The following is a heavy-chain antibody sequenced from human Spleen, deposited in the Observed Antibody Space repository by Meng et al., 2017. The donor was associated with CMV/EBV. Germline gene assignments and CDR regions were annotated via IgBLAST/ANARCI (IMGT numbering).Heavy chain of an antibody. Sequence: GTLSSYTVIWVRQAPGQGLEWMGRIIPTLGLATYAQKFQGRVTLIADKSTSTVYMELSSLRYEDTAVYYCAKDRGDCDITICPEGDPWGQGTLVTVSS. CDR3: AKDRGDCDITICPEGDP. CDR2: IIPTLGLA. J-gene: IGHJ5*02. CDR1: GTLSSYT. V-gene: IGHV1-69*04. D-gene: IGHD2-2*01.